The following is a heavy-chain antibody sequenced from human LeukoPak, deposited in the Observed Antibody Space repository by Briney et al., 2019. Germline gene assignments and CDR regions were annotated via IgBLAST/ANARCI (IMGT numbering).Heavy chain of an antibody. V-gene: IGHV3-23*01. Sequence: DPGGSLRLSCAASGFTFTSYAMSWVRQAPGKGLEWVSSISSSGSSTYYADSVKGRFTISRDFSKNTLYLQMNSLRADDTAVYYCARLSGSGSYSPFDYWGQGTLVTVT. CDR1: GFTFTSYA. J-gene: IGHJ4*02. D-gene: IGHD3-10*01. CDR3: ARLSGSGSYSPFDY. CDR2: ISSSGSST.